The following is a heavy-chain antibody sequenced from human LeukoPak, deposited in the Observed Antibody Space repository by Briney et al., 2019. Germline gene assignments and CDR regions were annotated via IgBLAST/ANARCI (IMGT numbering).Heavy chain of an antibody. CDR2: ISSSSSYI. V-gene: IGHV3-21*01. D-gene: IGHD1-1*01. J-gene: IGHJ4*02. CDR3: ARCTTGRTFGSLREIKKSREIDY. Sequence: GGSLRLSCAASGFTFSRYSMNWVRQAPGKGLEWVSSISSSSSYIYYADSVKGRFTISRDNAKNSPYLQMNSLRAEDTAVYYCARCTTGRTFGSLREIKKSREIDYWGQGTLVTVSS. CDR1: GFTFSRYS.